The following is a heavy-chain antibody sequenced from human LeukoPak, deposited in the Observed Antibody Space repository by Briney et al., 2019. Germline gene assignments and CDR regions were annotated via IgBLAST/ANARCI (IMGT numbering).Heavy chain of an antibody. D-gene: IGHD3-22*01. J-gene: IGHJ4*02. Sequence: RPSETLSLTCTVSGGSVSSDSYYWSWLRQPPGKGLEWIGYIYYSGSANYNPSLKSRVTISVDTSKNQFSLKLGSVTAADTAVYYCARGRATYYYDSSGYYYFDYWGQGTLVTVSS. V-gene: IGHV4-61*01. CDR2: IYYSGSA. CDR3: ARGRATYYYDSSGYYYFDY. CDR1: GGSVSSDSYY.